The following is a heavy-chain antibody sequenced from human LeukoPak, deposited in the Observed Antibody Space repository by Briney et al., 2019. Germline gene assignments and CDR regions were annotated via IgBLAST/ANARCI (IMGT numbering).Heavy chain of an antibody. CDR1: GFTFSGYG. D-gene: IGHD3-3*01. Sequence: GRSLRLSCAASGFTFSGYGMHWVRQAPGKGLEWVAVISYDGTNKYYADSVKGRFTISRDNSKSTLYLQMNSLRAEDTAVYYCAKENDFVYWGQGTLVTVSS. CDR2: ISYDGTNK. V-gene: IGHV3-30*18. CDR3: AKENDFVY. J-gene: IGHJ4*02.